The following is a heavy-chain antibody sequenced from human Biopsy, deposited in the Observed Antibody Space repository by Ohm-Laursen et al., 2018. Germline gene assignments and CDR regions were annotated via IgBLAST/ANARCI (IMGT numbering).Heavy chain of an antibody. CDR1: GYTFANYY. Sequence: GPSVKASCKASGYTFANYYINWVRKVPGQGLEWLGVVNPVAEATMYAQKFQDRITLTRDASTNTVYMDLTSLTSEDPAVYYCARGATVRLGVCSASRCFKEGFGMDVWGQGATVIVSS. D-gene: IGHD2-15*01. CDR2: VNPVAEAT. J-gene: IGHJ6*02. CDR3: ARGATVRLGVCSASRCFKEGFGMDV. V-gene: IGHV1-46*01.